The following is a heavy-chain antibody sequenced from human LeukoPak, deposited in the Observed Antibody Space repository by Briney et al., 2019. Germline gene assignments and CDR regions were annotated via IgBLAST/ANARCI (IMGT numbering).Heavy chain of an antibody. J-gene: IGHJ5*02. V-gene: IGHV1-18*01. D-gene: IGHD2-15*01. CDR2: ISAYNGNT. Sequence: GASVKVSCKASGYTFTRYVISWVRQAPGQGLEWMGWISAYNGNTNYAQKLQGRVTMTTDTSTSTAYMELRSLRSDDTAVYYCARPRVVVAATRSSGWFVPWGQGTLVTVSS. CDR1: GYTFTRYV. CDR3: ARPRVVVAATRSSGWFVP.